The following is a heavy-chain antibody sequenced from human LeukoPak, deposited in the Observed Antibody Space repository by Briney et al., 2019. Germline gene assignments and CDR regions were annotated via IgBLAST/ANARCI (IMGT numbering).Heavy chain of an antibody. CDR2: ISGSGGST. Sequence: PGGSLRLSCATSGFTFSSYAMSWVRQAPGKGLEWVSGISGSGGSTYYADSVKGRFTISRDNSKNTLYLQMNSLRAEDTAVYYCAKESGYSTLNWFDPWGQGTLVTVSS. CDR3: AKESGYSTLNWFDP. V-gene: IGHV3-23*01. J-gene: IGHJ5*02. D-gene: IGHD1-26*01. CDR1: GFTFSSYA.